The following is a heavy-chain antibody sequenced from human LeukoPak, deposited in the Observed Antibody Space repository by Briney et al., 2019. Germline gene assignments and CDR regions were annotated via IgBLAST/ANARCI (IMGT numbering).Heavy chain of an antibody. D-gene: IGHD3-9*01. V-gene: IGHV3-11*04. Sequence: GGTLRLSCAASGFSVSDNGMSWVRQAPGKGLEWVSYISNSGSTIYYADSVKGRFTISRDNAKNSLYLQMNSLRAEDTAVYYCARSLFWDILAPGAFDIWGQGTMVTVSS. CDR2: ISNSGSTI. J-gene: IGHJ3*02. CDR3: ARSLFWDILAPGAFDI. CDR1: GFSVSDNG.